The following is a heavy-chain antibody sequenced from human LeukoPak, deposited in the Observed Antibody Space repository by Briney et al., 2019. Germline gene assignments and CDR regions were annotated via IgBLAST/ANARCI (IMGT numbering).Heavy chain of an antibody. V-gene: IGHV3-33*06. CDR2: IWFDGSNK. CDR1: GFTFSSYG. CDR3: AKEVGHYYGMDV. Sequence: GRSLRLSCTASGFTFSSYGMHWVRQAPGKGLEWVAVIWFDGSNKYYADSVKGWLTISRDNSKSTLYLQMNSLRAEDTAVYYCAKEVGHYYGMDVWGQGTTVTVSS. D-gene: IGHD2-15*01. J-gene: IGHJ6*02.